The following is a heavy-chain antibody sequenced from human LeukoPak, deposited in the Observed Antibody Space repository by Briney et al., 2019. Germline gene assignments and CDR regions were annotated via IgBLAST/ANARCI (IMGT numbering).Heavy chain of an antibody. D-gene: IGHD3-9*01. Sequence: SETLSLTCTVSGGSISTYYWGWIRQPPGKGLEWIGYFYYSGSTNYNPSLKSRVTMSVDTSKNQFSLKLSSVTAADTAVYYCARRSGLTGTFDYWGQGTLVTVSS. V-gene: IGHV4-59*08. J-gene: IGHJ4*02. CDR3: ARRSGLTGTFDY. CDR2: FYYSGST. CDR1: GGSISTYY.